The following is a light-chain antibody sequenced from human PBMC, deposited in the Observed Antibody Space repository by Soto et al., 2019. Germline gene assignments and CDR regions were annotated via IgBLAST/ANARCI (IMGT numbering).Light chain of an antibody. CDR1: QSVTSNY. CDR3: QHYVTSLTT. CDR2: GAS. Sequence: EIVLTQSPGTLSLSPGERATRSCGASQSVTSNYLAWYQQKPGQAPRLLIFGASIRVTGIPDRFIGSGSGTDFTLTIGRLEPEDFAVYYCQHYVTSLTTFGQGTK. V-gene: IGKV3-20*01. J-gene: IGKJ1*01.